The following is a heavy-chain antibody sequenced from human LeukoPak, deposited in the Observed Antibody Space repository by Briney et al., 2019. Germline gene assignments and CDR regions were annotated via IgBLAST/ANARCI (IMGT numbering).Heavy chain of an antibody. V-gene: IGHV4-4*07. CDR1: GGSMSNYY. CDR2: IYTSGST. J-gene: IGHJ4*02. CDR3: ATYEQQLAFDN. D-gene: IGHD6-13*01. Sequence: SETLSLTCTVSGGSMSNYYWSWMRQPAGKGLEWIGRIYTSGSTHYNPSLKSRVTMSVDTSKKQFSLKLNSATAADTAVYYCATYEQQLAFDNWGQGTPVTVSS.